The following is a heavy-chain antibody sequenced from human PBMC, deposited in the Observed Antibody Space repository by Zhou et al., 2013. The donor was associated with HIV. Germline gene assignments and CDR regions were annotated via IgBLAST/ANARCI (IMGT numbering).Heavy chain of an antibody. J-gene: IGHJ4*02. CDR1: GGSFTGYF. CDR3: ARDRGNWGSDFDY. Sequence: QVQLVQSGAEVKKPGASVKVSCRASGGSFTGYFMHWVRQAPGQGLEWMAWINPVSGDTNYAQKFKGRVAMTRDTSTNKAYMEVRSLISTDTAVYYCARDRGNWGSDFDYWGQGALVTVSS. CDR2: INPVSGDT. D-gene: IGHD7-27*01. V-gene: IGHV1-2*02.